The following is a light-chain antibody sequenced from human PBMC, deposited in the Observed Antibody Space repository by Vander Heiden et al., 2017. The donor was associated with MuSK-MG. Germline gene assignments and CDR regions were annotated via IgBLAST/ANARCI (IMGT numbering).Light chain of an antibody. CDR2: GAS. J-gene: IGKJ4*01. V-gene: IGKV3D-15*01. CDR1: QSVSSN. CDR3: QQNNNWPPLT. Sequence: EIVMTQSPATLSVSPGERGTLSCRASQSVSSNLAWYQQKPGQAPRLLIYGASTRATGIPARFSGSGYGTEFTLTISSRQSEDFAVYYCQQNNNWPPLTFGGGTKVEIK.